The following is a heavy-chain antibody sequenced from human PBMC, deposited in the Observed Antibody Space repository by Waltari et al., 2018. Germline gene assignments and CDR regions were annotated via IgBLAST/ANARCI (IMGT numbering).Heavy chain of an antibody. D-gene: IGHD7-27*01. CDR3: ARNGNWDFDY. CDR1: GFSYSNYW. CDR2: IKYDGSES. J-gene: IGHJ4*02. V-gene: IGHV3-7*01. Sequence: EVQLVESGGGLVQTGESLRIYCAASGFSYSNYWMMWVRQAPGKGLEWVANIKYDGSESYYVDSVKGRFTISRDNAKNSLFLQMNSLRADDTGVYFCARNGNWDFDYWGQGTLVTVSS.